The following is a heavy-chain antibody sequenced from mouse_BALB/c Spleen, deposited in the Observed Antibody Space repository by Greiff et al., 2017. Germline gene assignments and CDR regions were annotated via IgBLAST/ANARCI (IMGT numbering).Heavy chain of an antibody. J-gene: IGHJ2*01. CDR2: ISSGSSTI. CDR1: GFTFSSFG. V-gene: IGHV5-17*02. Sequence: EVKVVESGGGLVQPGGSRKLSCAASGFTFSSFGMHWVRQAPEKGLEWVAYISSGSSTIYYADTVKGRFTISRDNPKNTLFLQMTSLRSEDTAMYYCARSGDYYGSYYFDYWGQGTTLTVSS. CDR3: ARSGDYYGSYYFDY. D-gene: IGHD1-1*01.